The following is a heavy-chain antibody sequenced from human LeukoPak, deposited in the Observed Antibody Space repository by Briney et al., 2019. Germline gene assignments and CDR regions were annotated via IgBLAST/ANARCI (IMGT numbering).Heavy chain of an antibody. Sequence: GGSLRLSCAASGFTFSSYAMHWVRQAPGKGLEWVAVISYDGSNKYNADSEKGRFTISRDNSKNTLYLRMNSLRAEDTAVYYCARAMCEYSYGFCGMDVWGQGTTVTVSS. CDR1: GFTFSSYA. J-gene: IGHJ6*02. V-gene: IGHV3-30-3*01. D-gene: IGHD5-18*01. CDR2: ISYDGSNK. CDR3: ARAMCEYSYGFCGMDV.